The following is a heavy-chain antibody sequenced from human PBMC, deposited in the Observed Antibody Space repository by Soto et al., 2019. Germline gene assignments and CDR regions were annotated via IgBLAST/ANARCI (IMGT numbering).Heavy chain of an antibody. D-gene: IGHD6-13*01. V-gene: IGHV3-23*01. CDR1: GFTFSSYA. Sequence: EVQLLESGGGLVQPGGSLRLSCAASGFTFSSYAMSWVRQAPGKGLEWVSVISGSGDSTYCADSVRGRFTISRDNSKNTMYLQMNSLRDEDTAVYYCAKDRDGAASGPTKFYGMDVWGQGTTVTVSS. J-gene: IGHJ6*02. CDR3: AKDRDGAASGPTKFYGMDV. CDR2: ISGSGDST.